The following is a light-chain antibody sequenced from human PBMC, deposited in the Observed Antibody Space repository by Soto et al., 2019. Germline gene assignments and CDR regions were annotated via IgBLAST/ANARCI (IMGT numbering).Light chain of an antibody. CDR1: QSISTW. V-gene: IGKV1-5*03. CDR3: QQYSINSRT. J-gene: IGKJ2*02. Sequence: DIQMTQSPSTLSASVGDRVTITCRASQSISTWLAWYQHKPGKAPKLLIYQASNLEGGVPSRFSGSGSGTEFTLTISSLQPDDFATYYCQQYSINSRTFDQGTKVETK. CDR2: QAS.